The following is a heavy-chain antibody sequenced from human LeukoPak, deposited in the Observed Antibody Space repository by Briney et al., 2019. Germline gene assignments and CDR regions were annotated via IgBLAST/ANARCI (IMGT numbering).Heavy chain of an antibody. D-gene: IGHD6-19*01. J-gene: IGHJ4*02. CDR1: GFTFTSYG. CDR2: ISAYNGNT. V-gene: IGHV1-18*01. Sequence: GGSLRLSCAASGFTFTSYGISWVRQAPGQGLEWMGWISAYNGNTNYAQKLRGRVTMTTDTSTSTAYMELRSLRSDDTAVYYCARETQGAVAASDYWGQGTLVTVSS. CDR3: ARETQGAVAASDY.